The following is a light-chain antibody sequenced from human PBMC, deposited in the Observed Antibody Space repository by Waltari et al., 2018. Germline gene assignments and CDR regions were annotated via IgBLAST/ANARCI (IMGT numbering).Light chain of an antibody. CDR2: KDD. J-gene: IGLJ2*01. CDR1: SSNLETNP. Sequence: QSISTQPPSDSGTAGQPLTLSCSGHSSNLETNPASSFQQLPGTPPKVLIYKDDRRPSGVPARFSASKSGTSASLAISGLRSDDEADYYCSAWDDTVKSVLFGGGTKLTVL. V-gene: IGLV1-47*01. CDR3: SAWDDTVKSVL.